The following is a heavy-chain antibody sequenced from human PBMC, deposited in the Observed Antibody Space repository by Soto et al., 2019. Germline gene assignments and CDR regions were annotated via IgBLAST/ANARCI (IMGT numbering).Heavy chain of an antibody. Sequence: ASVKVSCKASGYTFTSYGISWVRQAPGQGLEWMGWISAYNGNTNYAQKLQGRVTTTTDTSTSTAYMELRSLRSDDTAVYYCARRTIFGVIWWFDPWGQGTLVTVSS. J-gene: IGHJ5*02. V-gene: IGHV1-18*01. CDR3: ARRTIFGVIWWFDP. CDR1: GYTFTSYG. CDR2: ISAYNGNT. D-gene: IGHD3-3*01.